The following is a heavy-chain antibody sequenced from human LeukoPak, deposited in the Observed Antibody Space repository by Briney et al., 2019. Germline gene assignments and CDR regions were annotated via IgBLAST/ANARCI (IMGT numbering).Heavy chain of an antibody. Sequence: PSETLSLTCTVSGGSISSYYWSWIRQPPGKGLEWIGYIYYSGSTNYNPSLKSRVTISVDTSKNQFSLKLSSVTAADTAVYYCARGAYCSGGSCYWFDPWGQGTLVTVSS. J-gene: IGHJ5*02. CDR2: IYYSGST. CDR3: ARGAYCSGGSCYWFDP. CDR1: GGSISSYY. V-gene: IGHV4-59*01. D-gene: IGHD2-15*01.